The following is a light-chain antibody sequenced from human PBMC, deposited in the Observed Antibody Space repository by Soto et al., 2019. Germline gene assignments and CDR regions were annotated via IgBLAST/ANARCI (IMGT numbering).Light chain of an antibody. CDR1: QSVLYTSNNKNY. V-gene: IGKV4-1*01. Sequence: DIVMTQSPDSLAVSLGESSTINCKSSQSVLYTSNNKNYIAWYQQKSGQPPKLLIYWASTRESGVPDRFSGGGSGTDFTLTISSLQAEDVAVYYCQQYYSVPITFGQGTRLEI. CDR3: QQYYSVPIT. CDR2: WAS. J-gene: IGKJ5*01.